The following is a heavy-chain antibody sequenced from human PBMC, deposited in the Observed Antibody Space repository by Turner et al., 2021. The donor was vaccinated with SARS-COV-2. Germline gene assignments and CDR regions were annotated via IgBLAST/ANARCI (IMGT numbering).Heavy chain of an antibody. J-gene: IGHJ4*02. Sequence: EVQLVESGGGLVQPGGSLRLSCSASGFTFSSYAMHWVRQAPGKGLEYVSAISSNGGSTYYADSVKGRFTISRDNSKNTLYLQMSSLIAEDTAVYYCVKAGGGYYYDSSGTGTDYFDYWGQGTLVTVSS. V-gene: IGHV3-64D*06. CDR2: ISSNGGST. CDR1: GFTFSSYA. D-gene: IGHD3-22*01. CDR3: VKAGGGYYYDSSGTGTDYFDY.